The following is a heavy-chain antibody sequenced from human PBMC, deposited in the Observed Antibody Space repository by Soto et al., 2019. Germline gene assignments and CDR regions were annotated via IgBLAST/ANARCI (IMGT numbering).Heavy chain of an antibody. D-gene: IGHD6-13*01. CDR2: INSDGSST. Sequence: GGSLRLSCAASGFTFSSYWMHWVRQAPGKGLVWVSRINSDGSSTSYADSVKGRFTISRDNAKNTLYLQMNSLRAEDTAVYYCASLRQQQLADHDAFDIWGQGTMVTVSS. CDR1: GFTFSSYW. J-gene: IGHJ3*02. V-gene: IGHV3-74*01. CDR3: ASLRQQQLADHDAFDI.